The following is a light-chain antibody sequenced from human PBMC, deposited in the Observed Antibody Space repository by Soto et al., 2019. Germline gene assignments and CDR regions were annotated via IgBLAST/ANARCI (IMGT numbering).Light chain of an antibody. CDR1: QTISNW. CDR3: QQHT. J-gene: IGKJ2*01. CDR2: DAS. V-gene: IGKV1-5*01. Sequence: DIQITQSPSTLSASVGDRVTITCRASQTISNWLAWYQQKPGKAPRLLIYDASTLASGVPSRFSGSASGTEFSLTISSLQTDDFATYYCQQHTFGEGTKLEIK.